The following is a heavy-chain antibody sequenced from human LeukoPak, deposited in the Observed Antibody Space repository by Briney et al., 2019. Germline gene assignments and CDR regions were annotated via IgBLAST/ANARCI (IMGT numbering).Heavy chain of an antibody. CDR3: ARAPGAYSSSSRGWFDP. D-gene: IGHD6-6*01. J-gene: IGHJ5*02. Sequence: ASVTVSFKASGYTFTSYYMHWVRQAPGQGLEWMGIINPSGGSTSYAQKFQGRVTMTRDMSTSTVYMELSSLRSEDTAVYYCARAPGAYSSSSRGWFDPWGQGTLVTVSS. CDR1: GYTFTSYY. V-gene: IGHV1-46*01. CDR2: INPSGGST.